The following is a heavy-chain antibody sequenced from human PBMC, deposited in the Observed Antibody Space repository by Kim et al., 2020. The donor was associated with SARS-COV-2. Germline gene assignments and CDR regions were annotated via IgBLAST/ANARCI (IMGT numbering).Heavy chain of an antibody. V-gene: IGHV7-4-1*02. J-gene: IGHJ4*02. Sequence: GNQTYAQGFTGRFVFSLDTSVSTAYLQISSLKAEDTAVYYCARDRVDFDYWGQGTLVTVSS. D-gene: IGHD3-10*01. CDR3: ARDRVDFDY. CDR2: GNQ.